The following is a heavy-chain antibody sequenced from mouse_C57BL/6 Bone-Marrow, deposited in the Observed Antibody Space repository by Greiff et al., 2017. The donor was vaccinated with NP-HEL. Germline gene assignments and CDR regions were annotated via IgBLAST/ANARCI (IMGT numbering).Heavy chain of an antibody. CDR2: INPYNGGT. CDR1: GYTFTDYY. V-gene: IGHV1-19*01. D-gene: IGHD2-1*01. J-gene: IGHJ2*01. CDR3: ARRGLYGNYFDY. Sequence: DVQLQESGPVLVKPGASVKMSCKASGYTFTDYYMNWVKQSHGKSLEWIGVINPYNGGTSYNQKFKGKATLTVDKSSSTAYMELNSLTSEDSAVYYCARRGLYGNYFDYWGQGTTLTVSS.